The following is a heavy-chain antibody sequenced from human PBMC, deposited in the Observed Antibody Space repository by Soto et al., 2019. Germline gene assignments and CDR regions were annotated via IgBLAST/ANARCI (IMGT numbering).Heavy chain of an antibody. CDR1: GFTVSSNY. CDR3: ARGRVTRGTGYYYYMDV. CDR2: IYSGGST. Sequence: EVQLVESGGGLVQPGGSLRLSCAASGFTVSSNYMSWVRQAPGKGLEWVSVIYSGGSTYYEDSVKGRFTISRHNSKNTLYIQMNSLRAEDTAVYYCARGRVTRGTGYYYYMDVWGKGTTVTVSS. V-gene: IGHV3-53*04. J-gene: IGHJ6*03. D-gene: IGHD1-1*01.